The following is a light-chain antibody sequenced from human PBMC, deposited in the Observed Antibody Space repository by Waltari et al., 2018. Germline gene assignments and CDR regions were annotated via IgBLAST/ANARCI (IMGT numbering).Light chain of an antibody. Sequence: DIQMTQSPPSVSASVGDRVPITCRASPGISSWLAWYQQKPGKAPKLLIYAASTLQSGVPSRFSGSGSGTDFTLTISTLQPEDFATYYCQQANTFPWTFGQGTKVEIK. CDR2: AAS. CDR1: PGISSW. CDR3: QQANTFPWT. V-gene: IGKV1-12*01. J-gene: IGKJ1*01.